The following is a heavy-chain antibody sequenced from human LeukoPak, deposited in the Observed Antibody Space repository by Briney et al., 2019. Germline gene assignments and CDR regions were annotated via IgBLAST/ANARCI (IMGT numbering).Heavy chain of an antibody. CDR3: ARGYSSSWYGEYFDY. CDR1: GFTFSSYA. Sequence: PGGSLRLSCAASGFTFSSYAMHWARQAPGKGLEWVAVISYDGSNKYYADSVKGRFTISRDNSKNTLYLQMNSLRAEDTAVYYCARGYSSSWYGEYFDYWGQGTLVTVSS. D-gene: IGHD6-13*01. CDR2: ISYDGSNK. V-gene: IGHV3-30-3*01. J-gene: IGHJ4*02.